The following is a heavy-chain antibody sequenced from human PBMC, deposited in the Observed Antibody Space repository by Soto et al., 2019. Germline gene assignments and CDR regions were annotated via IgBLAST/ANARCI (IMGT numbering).Heavy chain of an antibody. CDR1: GYSFTNYW. CDR2: VYPGDSDT. J-gene: IGHJ4*02. Sequence: GESLKISCKGSGYSFTNYWIGWVRQMPGKGLEWMGIVYPGDSDTRYSPSFQGQVIISVDQSISTAYLQWSSLQASDTAMYYCARQDYNYAYFDFWGQGTLVTVSS. D-gene: IGHD5-18*01. V-gene: IGHV5-51*01. CDR3: ARQDYNYAYFDF.